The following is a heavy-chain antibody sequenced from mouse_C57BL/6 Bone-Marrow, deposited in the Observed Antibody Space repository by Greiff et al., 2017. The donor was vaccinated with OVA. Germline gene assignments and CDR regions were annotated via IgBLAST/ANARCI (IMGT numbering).Heavy chain of an antibody. CDR2: ISSGGSYT. V-gene: IGHV5-6*02. CDR1: GFTFSSYG. D-gene: IGHD2-4*01. J-gene: IGHJ1*03. Sequence: DVKLQESGGDLVKPGGSLKLSCAASGFTFSSYGMSWVRQTPDKRLEWVATISSGGSYTYYPDSVKGRFTISRDNAKNTLYLQMSSLKSEDTAMYYCARRGSSTMITTRYFDVWGTGTTVTVSS. CDR3: ARRGSSTMITTRYFDV.